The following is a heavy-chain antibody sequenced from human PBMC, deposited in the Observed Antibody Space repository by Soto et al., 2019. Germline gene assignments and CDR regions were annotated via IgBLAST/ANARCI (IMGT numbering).Heavy chain of an antibody. D-gene: IGHD4-17*01. V-gene: IGHV4-30-2*06. CDR2: IYHSGST. CDR3: ARVNYGNYYYYYGMDV. CDR1: GGSISSGDYN. Sequence: PSETLSLTCTVSGGSISSGDYNWSWIRQSPGKGLEWIGHIYHSGSTNYNPSLKSRVTISVDKSKNQFSLKLSSVTAADTAVYYCARVNYGNYYYYYGMDVWGQGTTVTVSS. J-gene: IGHJ6*02.